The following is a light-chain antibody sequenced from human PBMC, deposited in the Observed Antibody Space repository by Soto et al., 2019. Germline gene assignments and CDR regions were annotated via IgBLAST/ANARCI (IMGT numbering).Light chain of an antibody. V-gene: IGKV1-12*01. CDR3: QQANSFPYT. CDR2: AAS. CDR1: QEISSR. J-gene: IGKJ2*01. Sequence: DTQMTQSPSSVSASVGDRVTITCRASQEISSRLAWYQQKPGKAPKILIFAASKLQSGVQSRFSGSDSGTDFTLTISSLQPEDFATYYCQQANSFPYTFGQGTKLEIK.